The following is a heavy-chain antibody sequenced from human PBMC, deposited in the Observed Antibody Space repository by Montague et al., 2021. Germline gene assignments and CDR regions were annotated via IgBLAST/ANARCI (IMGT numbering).Heavy chain of an antibody. Sequence: SETLSFTCAVYGGSFSANYWSWIRQPPGKGLEWIGEIYHSGRTNYNPSFKSRVSMSVDTSKNQFSLKLSSVTAADTAMYFCARGSRPHYDFWTGYSPYFDSWGQGTLVTVSS. D-gene: IGHD3-3*01. V-gene: IGHV4-34*01. CDR2: IYHSGRT. J-gene: IGHJ4*02. CDR1: GGSFSANY. CDR3: ARGSRPHYDFWTGYSPYFDS.